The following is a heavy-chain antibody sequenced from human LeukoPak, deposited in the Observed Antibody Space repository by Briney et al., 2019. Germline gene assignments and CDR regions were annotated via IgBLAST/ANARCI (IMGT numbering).Heavy chain of an antibody. CDR1: GFTFSSYD. CDR2: ISSSGGYM. CDR3: ARINGWFDY. J-gene: IGHJ5*01. V-gene: IGHV3-48*03. D-gene: IGHD2-8*01. Sequence: GGSLRLSCAAAGFTFSSYDMDWVRQAPEKGLEWISYISSSGGYMYADSVKGRFTISRDNAKNSLYLQMNSLRVEDTGVYYCARINGWFDYWGQGTLVTVSS.